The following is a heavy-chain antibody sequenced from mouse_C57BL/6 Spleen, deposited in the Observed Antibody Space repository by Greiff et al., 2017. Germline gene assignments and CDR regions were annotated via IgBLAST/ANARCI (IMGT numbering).Heavy chain of an antibody. V-gene: IGHV2-9-1*01. J-gene: IGHJ4*01. D-gene: IGHD2-5*01. CDR3: ARMAYSNYIYYAMDY. Sequence: VHLVESGPGLVAPSQSLSLTCTVSGFSLTSYAISWVRQPPGKGLEWLGGIWTGGGTNYNSALKSRLGISKDNSKSQVFLKMNSLQTDDTARYYCARMAYSNYIYYAMDYWGQGTSVTVSS. CDR2: IWTGGGT. CDR1: GFSLTSYA.